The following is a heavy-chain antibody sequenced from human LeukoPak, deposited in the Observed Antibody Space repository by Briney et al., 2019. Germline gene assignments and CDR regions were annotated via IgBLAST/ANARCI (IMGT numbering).Heavy chain of an antibody. CDR1: GFTFSSYA. CDR3: AKYSDSSSWYDS. V-gene: IGHV3-23*01. J-gene: IGHJ5*01. CDR2: ISGTGGSS. Sequence: GGSLRLSCAASGFTFSSYAMSWVRQAPGKGLEWVSLISGTGGSSYYADSVRRRFTISRDIPKNMLYLQLNSLRAEDTAVYFCAKYSDSSSWYDSWGQGTLVTVSS. D-gene: IGHD6-13*01.